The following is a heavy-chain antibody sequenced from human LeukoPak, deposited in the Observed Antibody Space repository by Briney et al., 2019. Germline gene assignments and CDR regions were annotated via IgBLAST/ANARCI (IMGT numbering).Heavy chain of an antibody. CDR2: ISSSSSYT. J-gene: IGHJ4*02. D-gene: IGHD6-19*01. CDR1: GFTFSDYY. CDR3: ARAQGSIAVPDY. V-gene: IGHV3-11*06. Sequence: GGSLRLSCAASGFTFSDYYMSWIRQAPGKGLEWVSYISSSSSYTNYADSVKGRFTISRDNAKNSLYLQMNSLRADDTAVYYCARAQGSIAVPDYWGQGTLVTVSS.